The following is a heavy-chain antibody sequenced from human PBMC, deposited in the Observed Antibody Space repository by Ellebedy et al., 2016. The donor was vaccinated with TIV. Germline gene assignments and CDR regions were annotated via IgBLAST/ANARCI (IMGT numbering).Heavy chain of an antibody. CDR3: ARACFGVACYFDH. Sequence: GESLKISCAASGFTFSQHYMSCVRQAPGKGLEWLSYISPDSVNTNYGDSVKGRFTISRDNAKTSLFLQMNSLRADDTAIYYCARACFGVACYFDHWGQGTLVTVSS. J-gene: IGHJ4*02. CDR1: GFTFSQHY. V-gene: IGHV3-11*06. CDR2: ISPDSVNT. D-gene: IGHD3-3*01.